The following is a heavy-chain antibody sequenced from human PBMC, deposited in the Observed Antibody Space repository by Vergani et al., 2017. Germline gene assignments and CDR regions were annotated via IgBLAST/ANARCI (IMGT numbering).Heavy chain of an antibody. D-gene: IGHD6-19*01. CDR3: ARGGGSGWPNNWFDP. CDR2: IYSGGRT. J-gene: IGHJ5*02. V-gene: IGHV3-53*02. Sequence: EVQLVETGGGLIQPGESLRLPCAASGLTVNNKYMSWVRQAPGKGLEWVSVIYSGGRTYYADSVKGRFTISRDNSKNTLYLQMNSLRAEDTAVYYCARGGGSGWPNNWFDPWGQGTLVTVSS. CDR1: GLTVNNKY.